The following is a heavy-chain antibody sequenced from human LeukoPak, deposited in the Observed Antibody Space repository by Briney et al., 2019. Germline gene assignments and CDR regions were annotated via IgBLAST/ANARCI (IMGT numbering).Heavy chain of an antibody. V-gene: IGHV4-4*09. J-gene: IGHJ3*02. CDR1: GGSISSYY. CDR3: ARSNMMDAFDI. D-gene: IGHD1/OR15-1a*01. CDR2: IYTSGGT. Sequence: SETLSLTCTVSGGSISSYYWSWIRQPPGKGLEWIGYIYTSGGTNYNPSLKSRVTISVDTSKNQFSLKLSSVTAADTAVYYCARSNMMDAFDIWGQGTMVTVSS.